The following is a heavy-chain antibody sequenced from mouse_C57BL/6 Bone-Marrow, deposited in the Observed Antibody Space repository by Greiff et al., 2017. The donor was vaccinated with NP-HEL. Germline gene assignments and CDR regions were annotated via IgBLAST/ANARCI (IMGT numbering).Heavy chain of an antibody. CDR1: GFTFSSYA. CDR3: AREGSYYWYFDV. J-gene: IGHJ1*03. CDR2: ISDGGSYT. D-gene: IGHD6-1*01. V-gene: IGHV5-4*01. Sequence: EVKLQESGGGLVKPGGSLKLSCAASGFTFSSYAMSWVRQTPEKRLEWVATISDGGSYTYYPDNVKGRFTISRDNAKNNLYLQMSHLKSEDTAMYYCAREGSYYWYFDVWGTGTTVTVSS.